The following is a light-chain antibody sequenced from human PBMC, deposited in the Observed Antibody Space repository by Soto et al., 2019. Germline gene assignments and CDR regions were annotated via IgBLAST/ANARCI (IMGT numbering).Light chain of an antibody. CDR2: LNSDGSH. CDR1: SGHSNYV. V-gene: IGLV4-69*01. J-gene: IGLJ2*01. CDR3: QTWDTGIRV. Sequence: QSVLTQSPSPSASLGASVKLTCTLSSGHSNYVIAWHQQQPEKGPRYLMKLNSDGSHRKGDGIPDRFSGSSSGAERYLTISSLQSEDEADYYCQTWDTGIRVFGGGTKLTVL.